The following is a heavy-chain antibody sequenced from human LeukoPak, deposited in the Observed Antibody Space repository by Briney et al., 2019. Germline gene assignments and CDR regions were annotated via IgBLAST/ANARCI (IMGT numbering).Heavy chain of an antibody. D-gene: IGHD3-10*01. CDR2: IYYSGST. Sequence: SETLSLTCTVSGGSISSYYWSWIRQPPGKGLEWIGFIYYSGSTNYNPSLKSRVTMSVDTSKNQFSLKLSSVTAADTAVYYCARDLLWFGELLGGRNWFDPWGQGTLVTVSS. CDR3: ARDLLWFGELLGGRNWFDP. J-gene: IGHJ5*02. V-gene: IGHV4-59*12. CDR1: GGSISSYY.